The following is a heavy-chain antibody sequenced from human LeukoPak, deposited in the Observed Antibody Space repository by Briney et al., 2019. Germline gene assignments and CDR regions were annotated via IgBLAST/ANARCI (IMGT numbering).Heavy chain of an antibody. J-gene: IGHJ4*02. CDR2: INNDGINT. V-gene: IGHV3-74*01. Sequence: GGSLRLSCAASGFSLSSYWMHWVRQAPGKGLVWVSRINNDGINTNYADSVKGRFTISKDNAKNTLYLQMNSLRAEDTAVYYCARDKGYSSDYWGQGALVTVSS. D-gene: IGHD2-15*01. CDR3: ARDKGYSSDY. CDR1: GFSLSSYW.